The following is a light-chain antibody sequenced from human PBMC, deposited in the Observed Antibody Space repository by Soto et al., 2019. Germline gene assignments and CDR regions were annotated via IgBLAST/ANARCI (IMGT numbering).Light chain of an antibody. CDR2: AAS. CDR3: QLNYHNPQT. J-gene: IGKJ1*01. Sequence: IPMTQSPSTLSASVGGRVTIPCRASQSISSWVAWYQQKPGKAPKLLIYAASSLESGVPSRFSGSGSGADFTLTIRSLQPEDFATYSCQLNYHNPQTSGRGTKVDIK. CDR1: QSISSW. V-gene: IGKV1-5*01.